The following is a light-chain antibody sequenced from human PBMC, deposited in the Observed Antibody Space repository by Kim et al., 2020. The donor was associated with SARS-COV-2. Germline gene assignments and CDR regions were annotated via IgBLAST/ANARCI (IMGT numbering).Light chain of an antibody. CDR2: GAS. J-gene: IGKJ2*01. Sequence: SPRGRAPPPRRGRSGLSRDLARDQQKPGQPPRLLMYGASPKATGVPAQFSGSGSGTDFTLTISGLQAEDFAVYYCQQYNSWPPYTFGQGTKLEI. CDR1: SGLSRD. V-gene: IGKV3-15*01. CDR3: QQYNSWPPYT.